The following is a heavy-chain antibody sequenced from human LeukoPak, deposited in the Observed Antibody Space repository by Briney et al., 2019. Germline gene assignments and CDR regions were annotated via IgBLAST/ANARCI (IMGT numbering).Heavy chain of an antibody. Sequence: SETLSLTCTVSGGSISNNHYNWGRNPPPPGQELKWIMNTNYSGSNYYSPYIKSRITISGDTAKNQSSLKLSTAAAADKTVYYCANLQHWGQGTLVTVSS. CDR3: ANLQH. J-gene: IGHJ1*01. CDR1: GGSISNNHYN. V-gene: IGHV4-39*01. D-gene: IGHD1-14*01. CDR2: TNYSGSN.